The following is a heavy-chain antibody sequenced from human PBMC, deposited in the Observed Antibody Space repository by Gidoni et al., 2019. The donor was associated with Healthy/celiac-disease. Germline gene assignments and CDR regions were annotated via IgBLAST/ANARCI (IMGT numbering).Heavy chain of an antibody. CDR3: ARGDPYYDILTGYRTGWFDP. V-gene: IGHV4-38-2*02. CDR2: IYHSGST. CDR1: GYSISSGYY. J-gene: IGHJ5*02. Sequence: QVQLQESGPGLVKPSETLSLTCTVSGYSISSGYYWGWIRQPPGTGLEWIGSIYHSGSTYYNPSLKSRVTISVDTSKNQFSLKLSSVTAADTAVYYCARGDPYYDILTGYRTGWFDPWGQGTLVTVSS. D-gene: IGHD3-9*01.